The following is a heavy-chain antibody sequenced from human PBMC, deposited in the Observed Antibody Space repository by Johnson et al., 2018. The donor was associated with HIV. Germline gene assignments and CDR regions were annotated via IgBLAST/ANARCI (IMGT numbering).Heavy chain of an antibody. CDR1: GFTFSSYA. Sequence: QVQLVESGGGVVQPGGSLRLSCVASGFTFSSYAMHWVRQAPGKGLEWVTFIRYDGNNKSYVDSVKGRFTVSRENAKNTVYLQMNSLRAEDTAVYYCARGSGHHPGAFDIWGQGTMVTVSS. V-gene: IGHV3-30*02. D-gene: IGHD6-19*01. J-gene: IGHJ3*02. CDR2: IRYDGNNK. CDR3: ARGSGHHPGAFDI.